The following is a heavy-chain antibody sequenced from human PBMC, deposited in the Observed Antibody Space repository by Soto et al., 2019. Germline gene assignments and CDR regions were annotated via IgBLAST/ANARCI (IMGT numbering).Heavy chain of an antibody. V-gene: IGHV3-33*01. Sequence: QVQLVESGGGVVQPGRSLRLSCAASGFTFSSYGMHWVRQAPGKGLEWVAVIWYDGSNKYYADSVKGRFTISRDNSKNTLYLQMYGLRAEETALYYCAGDLSSGCYPDYWGQGTLVTVS. CDR2: IWYDGSNK. J-gene: IGHJ4*02. D-gene: IGHD6-19*01. CDR3: AGDLSSGCYPDY. CDR1: GFTFSSYG.